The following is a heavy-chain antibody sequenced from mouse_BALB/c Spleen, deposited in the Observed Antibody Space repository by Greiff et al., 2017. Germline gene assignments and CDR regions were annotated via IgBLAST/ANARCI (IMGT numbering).Heavy chain of an antibody. V-gene: IGHV14-3*02. CDR3: ARVWGNYGDAMDY. CDR2: IDPANGNT. CDR1: GFNIKDTY. Sequence: VQLQQSGAELVKPGASVKLSCTASGFNIKDTYMHWVKQSPEQGLEWIGRIDPANGNTKYDPKFQGKATITADTSSNTAYLQLSSLTSEDTAVYYCARVWGNYGDAMDYWGQGTSVTVSS. J-gene: IGHJ4*01. D-gene: IGHD2-1*01.